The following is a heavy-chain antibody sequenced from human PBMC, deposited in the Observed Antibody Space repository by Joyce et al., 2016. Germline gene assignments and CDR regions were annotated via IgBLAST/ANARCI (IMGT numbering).Heavy chain of an antibody. Sequence: EVQLVESGGGLVQPGRSLRLSCAGSGFTFGDYAMHWVRQVPGKGLEWVAGILRNSNRIGYADSVKGRFTISRDDAKNSLYLQMNSLRPEDTALYYCGKDKAGDLDSWGQGTLVTVSS. J-gene: IGHJ4*02. CDR1: GFTFGDYA. CDR3: GKDKAGDLDS. D-gene: IGHD4-17*01. V-gene: IGHV3-9*01. CDR2: ILRNSNRI.